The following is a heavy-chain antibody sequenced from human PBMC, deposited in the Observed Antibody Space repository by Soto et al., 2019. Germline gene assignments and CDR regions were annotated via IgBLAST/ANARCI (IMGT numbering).Heavy chain of an antibody. CDR3: AVKRGYSGYDGVG. D-gene: IGHD5-12*01. CDR2: ISGSGGST. V-gene: IGHV3-23*01. Sequence: GGSLRLSCAASGFTFSSYAMSWVRQAPGKGLEWVSAISGSGGSTYYADSVKGRFTISRDNSKNTLYLQMNSLRAEDTAEYYCAVKRGYSGYDGVGWGQGTLVTVSS. J-gene: IGHJ4*02. CDR1: GFTFSSYA.